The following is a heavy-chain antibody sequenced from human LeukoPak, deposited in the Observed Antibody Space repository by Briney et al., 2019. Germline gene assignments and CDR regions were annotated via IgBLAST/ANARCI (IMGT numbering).Heavy chain of an antibody. CDR3: ARDQASYYYYYMDV. CDR2: IKQDGSEK. Sequence: GGSLRLSCAASGYTFSSYWMSWVRQAPGKGLEWVANIKQDGSEKYYVDSVKGRFTISRDNAKNSLYLQMNSLTAEDTAVYYCARDQASYYYYYMDVWGKGTTVTVSS. J-gene: IGHJ6*03. V-gene: IGHV3-7*01. CDR1: GYTFSSYW.